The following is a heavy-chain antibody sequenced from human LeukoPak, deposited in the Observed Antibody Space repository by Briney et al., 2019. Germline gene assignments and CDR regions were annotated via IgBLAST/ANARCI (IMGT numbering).Heavy chain of an antibody. CDR1: GFTFSSYN. D-gene: IGHD1-26*01. V-gene: IGHV3-9*03. Sequence: PGGSLRLSCAASGFTFSSYNMNWVRQAPGKGLEWVSGISWNSGSIGYADSVKGRFTISRDNAKNSLYLQMNSLRAEDMALYYCAKGTSGSQTEAFDIWGQGTMVTVSS. CDR2: ISWNSGSI. CDR3: AKGTSGSQTEAFDI. J-gene: IGHJ3*02.